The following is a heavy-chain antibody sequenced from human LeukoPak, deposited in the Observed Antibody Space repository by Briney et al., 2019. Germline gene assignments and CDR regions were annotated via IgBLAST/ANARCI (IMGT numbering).Heavy chain of an antibody. V-gene: IGHV4-4*07. J-gene: IGHJ6*03. Sequence: PSETLSLTCTVSGGSISSYYWSWIRQPAGKGLEWIGRIYTSGSTNYNPSLKSRVTMSVDTSKNQFSLKLSSVTAADTAVYYCARAAGYSSGGSCYSGLYYYYYYMDVWGKGTTVTVSS. CDR1: GGSISSYY. CDR2: IYTSGST. CDR3: ARAAGYSSGGSCYSGLYYYYYYMDV. D-gene: IGHD2-15*01.